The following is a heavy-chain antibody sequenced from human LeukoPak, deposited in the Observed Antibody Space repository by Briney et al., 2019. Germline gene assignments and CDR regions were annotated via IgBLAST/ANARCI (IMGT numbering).Heavy chain of an antibody. CDR1: GFTLSSYA. D-gene: IGHD3-22*01. CDR2: ISGSGGST. CDR3: AKIMIVVVTKGAVDY. Sequence: GGSLRLSCAAAGFTLSSYAMSWVRHAPGKGLEWVSAISGSGGSTYYADSVKGRFTISRDNSKNTLYLQMNSLRAEDTAVYYCAKIMIVVVTKGAVDYWGQGTLVTVSS. J-gene: IGHJ4*02. V-gene: IGHV3-23*01.